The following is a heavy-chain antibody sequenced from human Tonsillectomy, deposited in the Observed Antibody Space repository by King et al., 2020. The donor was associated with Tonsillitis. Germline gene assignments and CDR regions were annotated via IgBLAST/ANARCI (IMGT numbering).Heavy chain of an antibody. CDR1: GYSFTSYW. CDR3: ARGYGLFDY. CDR2: ISPVDSNT. D-gene: IGHD5-18*01. V-gene: IGHV5-51*04. Sequence: QLVQSGAEVKKPGESLKSSCQGSGYSFTSYWIVWVRQMPGKGLEWMGTISPVDSNTRYSPSFKGQVPISADKPISTAYPQWCSLKATDTAMYYCARGYGLFDYWGQGTPVTVSS. J-gene: IGHJ4*02.